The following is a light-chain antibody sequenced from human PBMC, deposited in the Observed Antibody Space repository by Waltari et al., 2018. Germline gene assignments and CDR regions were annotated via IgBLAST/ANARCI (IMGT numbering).Light chain of an antibody. CDR2: GAS. CDR3: QQANSFPFA. V-gene: IGKV1-12*01. Sequence: DMQMTQSPPSVSASVGDRITITCRASQDIHTCLAWYQQKPGKAPRLLIYGASSLQSGVPSRFSGSGSGTDFTLTISRLQPEDFATYYCQQANSFPFAFGPGTKVDIK. CDR1: QDIHTC. J-gene: IGKJ3*01.